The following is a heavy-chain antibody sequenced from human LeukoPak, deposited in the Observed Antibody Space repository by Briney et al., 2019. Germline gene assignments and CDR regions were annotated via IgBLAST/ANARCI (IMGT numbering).Heavy chain of an antibody. Sequence: SETLSLTCTVSGGSISNYYWSWIRQPPGKGLEWIGYIYDTGSTNCNPSLKGRVTISVDTSKNQFSLNLNSVTAADTAEYYCARAPGSAYYPYYYMDVWGKGTTVTVSS. CDR2: IYDTGST. V-gene: IGHV4-59*01. CDR3: ARAPGSAYYPYYYMDV. CDR1: GGSISNYY. D-gene: IGHD6-19*01. J-gene: IGHJ6*03.